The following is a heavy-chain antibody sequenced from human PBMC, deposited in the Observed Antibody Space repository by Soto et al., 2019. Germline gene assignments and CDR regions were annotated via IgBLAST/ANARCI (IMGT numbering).Heavy chain of an antibody. J-gene: IGHJ1*01. CDR2: IIPIFGTA. CDR1: GGTFSSYA. Sequence: RASVKVSCKASGGTFSSYAISWVRQAPGQGLEWMGGIIPIFGTANYAQKFQGRVTITADESTSTAYMELSSLRSEDTAVYYCARGTPGGSGYVEFQHWGQGTLVTVSS. CDR3: ARGTPGGSGYVEFQH. V-gene: IGHV1-69*13. D-gene: IGHD3-22*01.